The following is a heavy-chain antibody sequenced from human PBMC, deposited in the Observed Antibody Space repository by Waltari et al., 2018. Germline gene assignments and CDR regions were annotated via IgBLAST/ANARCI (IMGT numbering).Heavy chain of an antibody. D-gene: IGHD5-12*01. CDR2: VSYSGAT. J-gene: IGHJ3*01. V-gene: IGHV4-39*01. CDR3: ATYIGASVGTAAFDV. CDR1: GVSITSNRHY. Sequence: QLQLQASGPRLVKPSETLSLTCTVTGVSITSNRHYWAWIRQSPGQGLEWIGTVSYSGATYISPSLKSRVSVSRDTSKNQLSLILGSVTAADMAVYYCATYIGASVGTAAFDVWGQGTMVTVSS.